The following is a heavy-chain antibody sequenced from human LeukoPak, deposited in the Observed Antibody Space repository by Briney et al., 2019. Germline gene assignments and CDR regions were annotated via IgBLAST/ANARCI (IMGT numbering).Heavy chain of an antibody. Sequence: GGSLRLSCAASGFTFSSYSMNWVRQAPGKGLEWVSSISSSSSYIYYADSVKGRFTISRDNSKNTLYLQMNSLRAEDTAVYYCAKDLIAALPDKYYFDYWGQGTLVTVSS. CDR2: ISSSSSYI. D-gene: IGHD6-6*01. CDR1: GFTFSSYS. J-gene: IGHJ4*02. CDR3: AKDLIAALPDKYYFDY. V-gene: IGHV3-21*04.